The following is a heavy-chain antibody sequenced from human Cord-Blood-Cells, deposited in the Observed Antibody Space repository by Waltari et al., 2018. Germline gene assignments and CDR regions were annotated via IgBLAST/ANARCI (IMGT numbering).Heavy chain of an antibody. CDR1: GFTFSSYE. CDR3: AREGIAAVDY. Sequence: EVQLVESGGGLVQPGGSLRLSCAASGFTFSSYEMNWVRQAPGKGLEWVSYISSSGSTIYYADSVKGRFTISXXXXKNSLYLQMNSLRAEDTAVYYCAREGIAAVDYWGQGTLVTVSS. CDR2: ISSSGSTI. J-gene: IGHJ4*02. V-gene: IGHV3-48*03. D-gene: IGHD6-13*01.